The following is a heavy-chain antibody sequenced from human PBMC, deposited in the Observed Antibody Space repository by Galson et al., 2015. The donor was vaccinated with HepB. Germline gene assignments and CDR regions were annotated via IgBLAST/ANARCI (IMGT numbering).Heavy chain of an antibody. CDR3: ARGGYSSSWYYYYYYYMDV. Sequence: SVKVSCKASGYTFTGYYMHWVRQAPGQGLEWMGRINPNSGGTNYAQKFQGRVTMTRDTSISTAYMELSRLRSDDTAVYYCARGGYSSSWYYYYYYYMDVWGKGTTVTVSS. CDR1: GYTFTGYY. CDR2: INPNSGGT. D-gene: IGHD6-13*01. V-gene: IGHV1-2*06. J-gene: IGHJ6*03.